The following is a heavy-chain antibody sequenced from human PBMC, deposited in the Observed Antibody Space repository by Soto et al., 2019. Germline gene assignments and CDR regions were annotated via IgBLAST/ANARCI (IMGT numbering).Heavy chain of an antibody. D-gene: IGHD3-3*01. Sequence: ASVKVSCKASGYTFTSYGISWVRQAPGQGLEWMGWISAYNGNTNYAQKLQGRVTMTTDTSTSTAYMELRSLRSDDTAVYYCARMGGVVPYDFWSGYYGLDYWGQGTLVTVSS. J-gene: IGHJ4*02. CDR2: ISAYNGNT. CDR1: GYTFTSYG. V-gene: IGHV1-18*01. CDR3: ARMGGVVPYDFWSGYYGLDY.